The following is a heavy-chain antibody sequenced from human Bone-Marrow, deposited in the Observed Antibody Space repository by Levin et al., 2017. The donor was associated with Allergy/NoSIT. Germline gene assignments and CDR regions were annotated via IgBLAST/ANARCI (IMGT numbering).Heavy chain of an antibody. Sequence: GGSLRLSCAASGFTFSNYAMSWVRQAPGTGLEWVSAITGSGDDTYHADSVKGRFTISRDNSKNTLYLQVNNLRAEDTALYYCAKGSRDSRPYYFDWWGQGTLVTVSS. J-gene: IGHJ4*02. CDR1: GFTFSNYA. D-gene: IGHD5-24*01. V-gene: IGHV3-23*01. CDR2: ITGSGDDT. CDR3: AKGSRDSRPYYFDW.